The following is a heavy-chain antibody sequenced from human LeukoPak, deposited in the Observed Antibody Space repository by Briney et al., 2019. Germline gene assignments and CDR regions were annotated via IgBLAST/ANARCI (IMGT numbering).Heavy chain of an antibody. V-gene: IGHV4-39*07. CDR1: GGSISSSSYY. J-gene: IGHJ4*02. Sequence: SETLSLTCTVSGGSISSSSYYWGWIRQPPGKGLEWIGSIYYSGSTYYNPSLKSRVTISVDTSKNQFSLKLSSVTAADTAVYYCAREGPAAGLDYWGQGTLVTVSS. CDR3: AREGPAAGLDY. CDR2: IYYSGST. D-gene: IGHD6-13*01.